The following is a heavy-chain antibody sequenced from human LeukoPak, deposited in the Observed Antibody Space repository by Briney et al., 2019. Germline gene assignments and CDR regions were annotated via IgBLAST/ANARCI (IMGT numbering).Heavy chain of an antibody. CDR2: INPDGSTT. CDR1: GFTFTNYW. V-gene: IGHV3-74*01. CDR3: ARGRYGDYH. Sequence: GGSLRLSCAASGFTFTNYWMFWVRQAPGKGLVWASGINPDGSTTTYADSVKGRFTISRENAKSTLYLHMNILRVEDTAVYYCARGRYGDYHWGQGILVTVSS. J-gene: IGHJ4*02. D-gene: IGHD4-17*01.